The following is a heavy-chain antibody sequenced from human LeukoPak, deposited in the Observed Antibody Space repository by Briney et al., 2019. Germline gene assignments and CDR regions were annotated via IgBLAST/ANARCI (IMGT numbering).Heavy chain of an antibody. D-gene: IGHD3-22*01. J-gene: IGHJ3*02. Sequence: PGGSLRLSCAASGFTFNSYAMSWVRQAPGKGLEWVSAISGSGGSTYYADSVKGRFTISRDNSKNTLYLQMNSLRAEDTAVYDCAKADSSGYYLDAFDIWGQGTMVTVSS. CDR3: AKADSSGYYLDAFDI. CDR2: ISGSGGST. CDR1: GFTFNSYA. V-gene: IGHV3-23*01.